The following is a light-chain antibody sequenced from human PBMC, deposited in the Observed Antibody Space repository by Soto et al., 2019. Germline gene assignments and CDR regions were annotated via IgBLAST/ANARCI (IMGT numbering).Light chain of an antibody. CDR3: QQYGSAPWT. CDR2: AAS. CDR1: HTVXSY. J-gene: IGKJ1*01. Sequence: MLNQSPSSLCSSPGEGATLYCRARHTVXSYLAWYQQKPGQAPRILXDAASNRATGIPVRCSGSGSGTDFPLPISRMEPEYFSVYYCQQYGSAPWTFGQGTKVAIK. V-gene: IGKV3-20*01.